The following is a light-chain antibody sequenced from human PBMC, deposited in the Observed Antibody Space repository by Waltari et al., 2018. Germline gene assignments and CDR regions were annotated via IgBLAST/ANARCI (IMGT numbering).Light chain of an antibody. Sequence: YDLTQPPSVSVSPGQTASPACSGDKLGHKHVSWYQKKSGQSPVVVMYQDNERPSGIPERFSGSNSGNTAFLTITGTQALDEADYYCQAWDSGTAVFGGGTKLTVL. V-gene: IGLV3-1*01. CDR1: KLGHKH. J-gene: IGLJ2*01. CDR2: QDN. CDR3: QAWDSGTAV.